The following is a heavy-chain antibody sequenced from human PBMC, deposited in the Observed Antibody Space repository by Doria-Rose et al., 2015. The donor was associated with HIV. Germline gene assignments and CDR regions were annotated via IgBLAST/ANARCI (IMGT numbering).Heavy chain of an antibody. J-gene: IGHJ4*02. Sequence: EVQLLETGGGLVKPGGSLRLSCAASGFTFSRNSMNWVRQAPGKGLEWVSSISSSSSNIDYADSVKGRFTISRDNAKNSLYLQMNSLRAEDTAVYYCARDGFYRVGREFDYWSQGTLVTVSS. V-gene: IGHV3-21*01. D-gene: IGHD2-2*03. CDR2: ISSSSSNI. CDR3: ARDGFYRVGREFDY. CDR1: GFTFSRNS.